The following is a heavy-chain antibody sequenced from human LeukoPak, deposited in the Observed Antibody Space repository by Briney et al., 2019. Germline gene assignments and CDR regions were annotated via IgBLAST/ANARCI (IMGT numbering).Heavy chain of an antibody. CDR1: GGPFSGYS. V-gene: IGHV4-34*01. CDR3: ARGGYSGYRSRFDY. J-gene: IGHJ4*02. D-gene: IGHD5-12*01. Sequence: SETLSPTCAVHGGPFSGYSWNWIRQPPGMGLEWTGEVNHSGSTNYNPSLKSRVTISVDTAKNQFSLKLSSVTAADTSVYYCARGGYSGYRSRFDYWGQGTLVTVSS. CDR2: VNHSGST.